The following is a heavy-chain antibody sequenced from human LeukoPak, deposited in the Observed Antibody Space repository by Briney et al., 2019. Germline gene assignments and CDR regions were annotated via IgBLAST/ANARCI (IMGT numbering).Heavy chain of an antibody. V-gene: IGHV3-7*04. Sequence: PGGSLRHSCAASGFTFSTYWMSWVRQAPGKGLEWVANVKEDGRQKFYVDSVKGRFTISRDNAKNSLYLQMDSLRAEDTAVYYCARDLDYWGQGTPVTVSS. J-gene: IGHJ4*02. CDR2: VKEDGRQK. CDR3: ARDLDY. CDR1: GFTFSTYW.